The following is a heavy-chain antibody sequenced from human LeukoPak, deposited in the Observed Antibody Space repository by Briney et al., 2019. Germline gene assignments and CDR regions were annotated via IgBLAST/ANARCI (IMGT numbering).Heavy chain of an antibody. CDR3: ARGRGHYYGSGSYLSRPYYSDY. V-gene: IGHV4-34*01. CDR2: INHSGST. Sequence: SETLSLTCAVYGGSFSGYYWSWIRQPPGKGLEWIGEINHSGSTNYNPSLKSRVTISVDTSKNQFSLKLSSVTAADTAVYYCARGRGHYYGSGSYLSRPYYSDYWGQGTLVTVSS. CDR1: GGSFSGYY. D-gene: IGHD3-10*01. J-gene: IGHJ4*02.